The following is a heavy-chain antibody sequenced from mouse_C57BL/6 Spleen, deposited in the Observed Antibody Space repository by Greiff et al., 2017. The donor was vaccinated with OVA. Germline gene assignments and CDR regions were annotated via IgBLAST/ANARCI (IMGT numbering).Heavy chain of an antibody. Sequence: EVQVVESGGGLVKPGGSLKLSCAASGFTFSSYAMSWVRQTPEKRLEWVATISDGGSYTYYPDNVKGRFTISRDNAKNNLYLQMSHLKSEDTAMYYCARDMVTTGFAYWGQGTLVTVSA. V-gene: IGHV5-4*01. J-gene: IGHJ3*01. CDR3: ARDMVTTGFAY. D-gene: IGHD2-2*01. CDR1: GFTFSSYA. CDR2: ISDGGSYT.